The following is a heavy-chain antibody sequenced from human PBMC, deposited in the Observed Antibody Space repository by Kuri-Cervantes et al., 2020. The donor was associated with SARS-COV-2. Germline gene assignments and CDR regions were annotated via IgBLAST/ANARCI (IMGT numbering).Heavy chain of an antibody. Sequence: GESLKISCAASGFTVSSNYMSWVRQAPGKGLEWVSVIYSGGSTYYADSVKGRFTISRDNSKNTLYLQMSSLRAEDTAVYYCALMEQQPSGDFQHWGQGTLVTVSS. CDR1: GFTVSSNY. V-gene: IGHV3-66*02. D-gene: IGHD6-13*01. J-gene: IGHJ1*01. CDR3: ALMEQQPSGDFQH. CDR2: IYSGGST.